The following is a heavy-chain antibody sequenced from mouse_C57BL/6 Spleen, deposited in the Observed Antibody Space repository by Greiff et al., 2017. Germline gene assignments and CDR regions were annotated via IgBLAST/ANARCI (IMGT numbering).Heavy chain of an antibody. J-gene: IGHJ1*03. CDR3: ARGDWDEYFDV. CDR2: ISDGGSYT. Sequence: VQLKESGGGLVKPGGSLKLSCAASGFTFSSYAMSWVRQTPEKRLEWVATISDGGSYTYYPDNVKGRFTISRDNAKNNLYLQMSHLKSEDTAMYYCARGDWDEYFDVWGTGTTVTVSS. D-gene: IGHD4-1*01. V-gene: IGHV5-4*01. CDR1: GFTFSSYA.